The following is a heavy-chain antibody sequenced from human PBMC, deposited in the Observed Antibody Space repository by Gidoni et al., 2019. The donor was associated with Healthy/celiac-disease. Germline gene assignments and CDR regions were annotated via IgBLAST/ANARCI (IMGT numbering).Heavy chain of an antibody. V-gene: IGHV3-21*01. D-gene: IGHD4-17*01. Sequence: EVQLVESGGGLVKPGGSLRLSCAASGFPFSSYSMNWVRQAPGKGLEWVSSISSSSSYIYYADSVKGRFTISRDNAKNSLYLQMNSLRAEDTAVYYCARDCTPHNTVPEYYGMDVWGQGTTVTVSS. J-gene: IGHJ6*02. CDR1: GFPFSSYS. CDR3: ARDCTPHNTVPEYYGMDV. CDR2: ISSSSSYI.